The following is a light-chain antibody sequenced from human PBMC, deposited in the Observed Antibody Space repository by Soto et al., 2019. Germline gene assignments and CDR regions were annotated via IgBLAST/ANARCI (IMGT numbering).Light chain of an antibody. CDR1: SSYVGGYNY. CDR3: SSYITTSTRV. J-gene: IGLJ1*01. CDR2: EVS. V-gene: IGLV2-14*01. Sequence: QSALTQPASLSGSPGQSITISCTGTSSYVGGYNYVSWYQQHPGRAPKLLIYEVSNRPSGVSNRFSGSKSGNTASLTISGLQAEDEADYYCSSYITTSTRVFGTGTKVTVL.